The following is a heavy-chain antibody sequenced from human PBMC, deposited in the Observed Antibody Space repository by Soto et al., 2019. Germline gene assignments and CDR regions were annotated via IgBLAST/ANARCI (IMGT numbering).Heavy chain of an antibody. D-gene: IGHD5-12*01. J-gene: IGHJ6*02. CDR2: INHSGRT. Sequence: SETLSLTCAVYGGSFSGYYWSWIRQPPGKGLEWIGEINHSGRTNYNPSLKSRVTISVDTSKNQFSLKLSSVTAADTAVYYCARASRVATGYYYGMDVWGQGTTVTVSS. CDR3: ARASRVATGYYYGMDV. V-gene: IGHV4-34*01. CDR1: GGSFSGYY.